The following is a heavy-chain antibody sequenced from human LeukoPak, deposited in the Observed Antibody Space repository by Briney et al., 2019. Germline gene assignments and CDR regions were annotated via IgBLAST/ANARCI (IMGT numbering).Heavy chain of an antibody. CDR1: GGSISSYY. CDR3: AREHPIVVVPAAMVRYFDY. V-gene: IGHV4-4*07. Sequence: PSETLSLTCTVSGGSISSYYWSWIRQPAGKGLEWIGRIYTSGSTNYNPSLKSRVTMSVDTSKNQFSLKLSSVTAADTAVHYCAREHPIVVVPAAMVRYFDYWGQGTLVTVSS. D-gene: IGHD2-2*01. CDR2: IYTSGST. J-gene: IGHJ4*02.